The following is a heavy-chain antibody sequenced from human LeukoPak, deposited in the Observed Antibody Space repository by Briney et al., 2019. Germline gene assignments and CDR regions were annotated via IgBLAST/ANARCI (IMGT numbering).Heavy chain of an antibody. CDR3: ARSGFGVLYYYGMDV. V-gene: IGHV3-66*01. J-gene: IGHJ6*02. CDR2: IYGADST. Sequence: PGGSLRLSCAASGFTVSSNYMSWVRQAPGKGLEWVSIIYGADSTYYADSVKGRFTISRDNSKNTLYLQMNSLRAEDTAVYHCARSGFGVLYYYGMDVWGQGTTVTVSS. CDR1: GFTVSSNY. D-gene: IGHD3-10*01.